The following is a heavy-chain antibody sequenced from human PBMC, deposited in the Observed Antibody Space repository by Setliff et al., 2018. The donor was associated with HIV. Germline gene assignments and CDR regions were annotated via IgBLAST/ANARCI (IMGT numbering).Heavy chain of an antibody. D-gene: IGHD3-22*01. CDR2: INAGNGNT. V-gene: IGHV1-3*01. CDR3: ARGHAGSGYYSPFDC. CDR1: GNTFSSNA. J-gene: IGHJ4*02. Sequence: GASVKVSCKASGNTFSSNALHWVRQAPGQRLEWMGWINAGNGNTKYSQKFQGRVTITRDTYSTTAYLELSSLRYEDTAVYYCARGHAGSGYYSPFDCWGQGTLVTVSS.